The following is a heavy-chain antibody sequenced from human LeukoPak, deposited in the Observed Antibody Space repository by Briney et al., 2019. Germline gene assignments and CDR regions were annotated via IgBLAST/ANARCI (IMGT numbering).Heavy chain of an antibody. J-gene: IGHJ4*02. D-gene: IGHD6-13*01. CDR3: ARVKGGAAAGTY. V-gene: IGHV1-46*01. CDR2: INPSGGST. CDR1: GYTFTSYY. Sequence: ASVKVSFKASGYTFTSYYMHWVRQAPGQGLEWMGIINPSGGSTSYAQKFQGRVTMTRDMSTSTVYMELSSLRSEDTAVYYCARVKGGAAAGTYWGQGTLVTVSS.